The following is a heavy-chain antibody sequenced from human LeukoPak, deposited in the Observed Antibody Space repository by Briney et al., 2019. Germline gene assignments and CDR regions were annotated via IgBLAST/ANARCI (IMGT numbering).Heavy chain of an antibody. CDR2: INHSGST. CDR1: GGSFSGYY. Sequence: SETLSLTCAVYGGSFSGYYWSWIRQPPGKGLEWIGEINHSGSTNYNLSLKSRVTISVDTSKNQFSLKLSSVTAADTAVYYCARGAVNFDYWGQGTLVTVSS. J-gene: IGHJ4*02. V-gene: IGHV4-34*01. CDR3: ARGAVNFDY.